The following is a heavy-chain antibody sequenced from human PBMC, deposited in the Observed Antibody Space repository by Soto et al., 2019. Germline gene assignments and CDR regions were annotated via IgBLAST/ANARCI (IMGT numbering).Heavy chain of an antibody. Sequence: SETMSLTCSVSAGSISSGGFSWGWIRQSPGRGLEWLGYIYESGRTYYKPSLKSRVTMSLDRSKNQFSLRLNSMTAGDTAVLYCARGDRYRASYSALLGPWAQGTPVTLSS. CDR3: ARGDRYRASYSALLGP. D-gene: IGHD1-26*01. J-gene: IGHJ5*02. V-gene: IGHV4-30-2*06. CDR2: IYESGRT. CDR1: AGSISSGGFS.